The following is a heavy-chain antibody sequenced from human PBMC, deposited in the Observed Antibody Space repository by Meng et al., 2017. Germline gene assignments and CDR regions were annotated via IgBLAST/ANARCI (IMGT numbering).Heavy chain of an antibody. Sequence: SETLSLTCTVSGGSISSGSYYWSWIRQPAGKGLEWIGRIYTSGSTNYNPSHKSRVTISVDTSKNQFSLKLSSVTAADTAVYYCAREPLYDSSGYPDAFDIWGQGTMVTVSS. D-gene: IGHD3-22*01. CDR1: GGSISSGSYY. J-gene: IGHJ3*02. CDR3: AREPLYDSSGYPDAFDI. CDR2: IYTSGST. V-gene: IGHV4-61*02.